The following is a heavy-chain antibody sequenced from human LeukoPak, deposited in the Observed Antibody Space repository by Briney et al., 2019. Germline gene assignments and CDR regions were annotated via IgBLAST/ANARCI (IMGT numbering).Heavy chain of an antibody. CDR3: ARGGHDYDFWSGYYRGAFDI. J-gene: IGHJ3*02. CDR2: ISSSSSTI. CDR1: GFTFSSYS. Sequence: SGGSLRLSCAASGFTFSSYSMNWVRQAPGKGLEWVSYISSSSSTIYYADSVKGRFTISRDNAKNSLYLQMDSLRAEDTAVYYCARGGHDYDFWSGYYRGAFDIWGQGTMVTVSS. D-gene: IGHD3-3*01. V-gene: IGHV3-48*01.